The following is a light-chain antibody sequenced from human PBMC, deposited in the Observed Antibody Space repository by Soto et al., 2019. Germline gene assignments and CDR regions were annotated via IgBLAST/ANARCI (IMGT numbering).Light chain of an antibody. J-gene: IGKJ4*01. CDR1: RSISGH. Sequence: DIELTQSPSSLAAAVGDRVIITCRASRSISGHLNWYQQKPGKAPNLLIHGGSILQSGVPPRFSGGGGGTDFTLTISSLQPQDFASYYCQQIYTIPLTFGGGTKVEIK. V-gene: IGKV1-39*01. CDR3: QQIYTIPLT. CDR2: GGS.